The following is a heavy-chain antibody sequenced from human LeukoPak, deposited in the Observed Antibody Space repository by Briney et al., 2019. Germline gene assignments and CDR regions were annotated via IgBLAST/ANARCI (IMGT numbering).Heavy chain of an antibody. CDR2: INPNSGGT. Sequence: ASVEVSCKASGYTFTGYYMHWVRQAPGQGLEWMGWINPNSGGTNYAQKFQGRVTMTRDTSISTAYMELSRLRSDDTAVYYCARDRGTGTDAIDIWGQGTMVTVSS. CDR3: ARDRGTGTDAIDI. J-gene: IGHJ3*02. D-gene: IGHD7-27*01. CDR1: GYTFTGYY. V-gene: IGHV1-2*02.